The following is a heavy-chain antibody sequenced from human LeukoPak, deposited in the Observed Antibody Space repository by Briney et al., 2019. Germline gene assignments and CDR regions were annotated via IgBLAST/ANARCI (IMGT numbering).Heavy chain of an antibody. Sequence: GGSLRLSCAASGFTFSSYSMNWVRQAPGKGLEWVSSISSSSYIYYADSVKGRFTISRDNAKNSLYLQMNSLRAEDTAVYYCARVLRIAAAGLDPWGQGTLVTVSS. CDR1: GFTFSSYS. CDR3: ARVLRIAAAGLDP. D-gene: IGHD6-13*01. V-gene: IGHV3-21*01. CDR2: ISSSSYI. J-gene: IGHJ5*02.